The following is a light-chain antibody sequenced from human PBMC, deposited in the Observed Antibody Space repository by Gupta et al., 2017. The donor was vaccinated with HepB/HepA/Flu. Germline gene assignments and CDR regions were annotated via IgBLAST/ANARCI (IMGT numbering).Light chain of an antibody. CDR3: MQTLQTSIT. J-gene: IGKJ4*01. CDR2: LGS. CDR1: QSLLYSNGYNY. V-gene: IGKV2-28*01. Sequence: DIVMTQSPPSLPVTPGEPASISCRSSQSLLYSNGYNYLDWYLQKPGQSPQLLIYLGSSRASGVPYRFSGSGSGTDFTLKINRGEAEDVGVYYCMQTLQTSITFGGGTKVEIK.